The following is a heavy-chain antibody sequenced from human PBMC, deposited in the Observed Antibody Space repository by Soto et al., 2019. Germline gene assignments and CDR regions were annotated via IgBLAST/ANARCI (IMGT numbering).Heavy chain of an antibody. J-gene: IGHJ4*02. CDR1: GFTFSSYA. CDR2: ISYDGSNK. CDR3: ARVLPPASSGYDY. Sequence: QVQLVESGGGVVQPGRSLRLSCAASGFTFSSYAMHWVRQAPGKGLEWVAVISYDGSNKYYADSVKGRVTISRDNSKNTLYLQMNSLRAEDTAVYYCARVLPPASSGYDYWGQGTLVTVSS. V-gene: IGHV3-30-3*01. D-gene: IGHD3-22*01.